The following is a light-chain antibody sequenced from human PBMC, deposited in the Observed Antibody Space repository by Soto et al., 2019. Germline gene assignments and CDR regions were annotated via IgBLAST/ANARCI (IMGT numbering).Light chain of an antibody. V-gene: IGLV2-8*01. Sequence: QSALTQPPSASGSPGQSVTMSSSGTSSDVGGYDYVSWYQQHPGKAPKLMIYEVSKRPSGVPDRFFGSKSGNTASLTVSGLQAEDEADYYCSSYAGSSNFVVFGGGTKVTVL. CDR2: EVS. CDR3: SSYAGSSNFVV. J-gene: IGLJ2*01. CDR1: SSDVGGYDY.